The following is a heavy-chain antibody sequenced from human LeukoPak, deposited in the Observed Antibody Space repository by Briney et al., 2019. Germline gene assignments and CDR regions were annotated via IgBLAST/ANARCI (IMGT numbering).Heavy chain of an antibody. CDR1: GYTLSSYG. CDR2: ISAYNGNT. D-gene: IGHD2-15*01. V-gene: IGHV1-18*01. Sequence: GSSVTVSCQASGYTLSSYGLSWVRQARGQGLEWMGWISAYNGNTNYAQKLQGRVTMTTDTSTSTAYMELRSLRSDDTAVYYCARVAIVVVVAATPRGNWFDPWGQGTLVTVSS. CDR3: ARVAIVVVVAATPRGNWFDP. J-gene: IGHJ5*02.